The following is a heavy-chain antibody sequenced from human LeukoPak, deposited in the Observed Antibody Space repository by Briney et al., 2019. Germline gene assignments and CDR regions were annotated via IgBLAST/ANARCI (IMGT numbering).Heavy chain of an antibody. CDR1: GGSISTSNYY. CDR2: IFYSGST. J-gene: IGHJ4*02. D-gene: IGHD7-27*01. CDR3: ATTYWGSIDY. Sequence: SETLSLTCTVSGGSISTSNYYWGWIRQPPGKGLEWIGNIFYSGSTYYGPSLESRVTISVDTSKNQFSLKLSSLTAADTALYYCATTYWGSIDYWGQGALVTVSS. V-gene: IGHV4-39*07.